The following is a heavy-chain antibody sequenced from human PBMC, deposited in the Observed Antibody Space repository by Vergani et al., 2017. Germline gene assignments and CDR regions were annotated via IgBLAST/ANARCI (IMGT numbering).Heavy chain of an antibody. CDR2: ISYDGSNK. J-gene: IGHJ6*02. Sequence: VQLVESGGGLVKPGGSLRLSCAASGFTFSSYGMHWVRQAPGKGLEWVAVISYDGSNKYYADSVKGRFTISRDNSKNTLYLQMNSLRAEDTAVYYCAKDRTRYSSVWQFYMDVWGQGTTVTVSS. V-gene: IGHV3-30*18. D-gene: IGHD6-19*01. CDR3: AKDRTRYSSVWQFYMDV. CDR1: GFTFSSYG.